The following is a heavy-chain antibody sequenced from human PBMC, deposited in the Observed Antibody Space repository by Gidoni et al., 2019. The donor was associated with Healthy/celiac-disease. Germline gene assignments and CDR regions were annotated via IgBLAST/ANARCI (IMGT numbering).Heavy chain of an antibody. D-gene: IGHD2-2*01. CDR2: IYTSGST. Sequence: QVQLQESGPGLVQPSQTLSLTSTVSGVSISIGNYYWSWIRQPAGKGLEWIGRIYTSGSTNYNPSLKRRVTISVDTSKNQFSLKLSSVTAADTAVYYCARVVVPAAMIDYWGQGTLVTVSS. CDR3: ARVVVPAAMIDY. J-gene: IGHJ4*02. V-gene: IGHV4-61*02. CDR1: GVSISIGNYY.